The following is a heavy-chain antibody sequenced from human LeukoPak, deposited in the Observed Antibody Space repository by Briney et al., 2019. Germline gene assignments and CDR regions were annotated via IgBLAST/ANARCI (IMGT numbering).Heavy chain of an antibody. CDR1: GGSISSYY. Sequence: SETLSLTCTVSGGSISSYYWSWIRRPPGKGLEWIGYIYYSGSTNYNPSLKSRVTISVDTSKNQFSLKLSSVTAADTAVYYCARSGGAFDYWGQGTLVTVSS. CDR2: IYYSGST. J-gene: IGHJ4*02. D-gene: IGHD2-8*02. CDR3: ARSGGAFDY. V-gene: IGHV4-59*01.